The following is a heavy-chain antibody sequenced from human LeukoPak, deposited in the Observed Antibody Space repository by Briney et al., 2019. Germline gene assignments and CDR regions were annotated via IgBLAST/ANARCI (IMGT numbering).Heavy chain of an antibody. CDR3: ARDRPSLDDYYDSSGRTPSHEPFDY. J-gene: IGHJ4*02. CDR2: ISAYNGNT. D-gene: IGHD3-22*01. CDR1: GYTFTSYG. V-gene: IGHV1-18*01. Sequence: ASVKVSCKASGYTFTSYGISWVRQAPGQGLEWMGWISAYNGNTNYAQKLQGRVTMTTDTSTSTAYMELRSLRSDDTAVYYCARDRPSLDDYYDSSGRTPSHEPFDYWGQGTLVTVSS.